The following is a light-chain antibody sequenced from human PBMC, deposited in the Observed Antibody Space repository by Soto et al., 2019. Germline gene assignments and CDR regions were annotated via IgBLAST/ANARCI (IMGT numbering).Light chain of an antibody. V-gene: IGKV3-11*01. J-gene: IGKJ1*01. CDR3: HQRQSWTRT. CDR2: LTS. CDR1: QAVNTR. Sequence: EIVWTQSPATLSSFPGDRVNISCRASQAVNTRLAWYQNKPGQAPRLLIYLTSNRAAGIPARFSGSGSETDFNLTISEVETEDFAVYECHQRQSWTRTVGQGTKVEIK.